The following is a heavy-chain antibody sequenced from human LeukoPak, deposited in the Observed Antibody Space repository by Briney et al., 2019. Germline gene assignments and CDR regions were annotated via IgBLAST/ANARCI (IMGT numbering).Heavy chain of an antibody. CDR3: ARHQLGFCSSTSCSDY. V-gene: IGHV4-39*01. D-gene: IGHD2-2*01. CDR2: IYYSGST. CDR1: GGSISSSSYY. J-gene: IGHJ4*02. Sequence: SETLSLTCTVSGGSISSSSYYWGWTRQPPGKGLEWIGSIYYSGSTYYNPSRKSRVTISVDTSKNQFSLKLSSVTAADTAVYYCARHQLGFCSSTSCSDYWGQGTLVTVSS.